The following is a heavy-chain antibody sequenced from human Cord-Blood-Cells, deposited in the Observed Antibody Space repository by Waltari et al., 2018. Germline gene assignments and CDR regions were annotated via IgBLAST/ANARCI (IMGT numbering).Heavy chain of an antibody. CDR3: AREPRIAVAGTCDY. J-gene: IGHJ4*02. CDR2: ISYDGSNK. D-gene: IGHD6-19*01. Sequence: QVQLVESGGGVVQPGRSLRLSCAASGFPFSSYAMPWVRQAPGKGLEWVAVISYDGSNKYYADSVKGRFTISRDNSKNTLYLQMNSLRAEDTAVYYCAREPRIAVAGTCDYWGQGTLVTVSS. V-gene: IGHV3-30-3*01. CDR1: GFPFSSYA.